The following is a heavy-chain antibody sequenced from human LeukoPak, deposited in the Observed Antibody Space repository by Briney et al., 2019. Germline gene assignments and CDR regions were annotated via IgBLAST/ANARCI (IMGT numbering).Heavy chain of an antibody. CDR2: IYSGGNT. J-gene: IGHJ4*02. CDR1: GFSVSSNY. D-gene: IGHD2-2*01. CDR3: ARGETSSYDY. Sequence: GGSLRLSCAASGFSVSSNYMSWVRQAPGKGLEWVSVIYSGGNTYYADSVKGRFTISRDNSKNTVYLQMNSLRAEDTAVYYCARGETSSYDYWGQGTLVTVSS. V-gene: IGHV3-53*01.